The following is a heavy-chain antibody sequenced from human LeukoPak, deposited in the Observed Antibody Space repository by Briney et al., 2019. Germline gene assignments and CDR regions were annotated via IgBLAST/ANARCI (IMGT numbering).Heavy chain of an antibody. Sequence: SETLSLTCAVYGGSFSGYYWSWIRQPPGKGLEWIGETNHSGSTNYNPSLKGRVTISVDTSKNQFSLKLSSVTAADTAVYYCAGGIAAPPGPYYFDYWGRGTLVTVSS. CDR1: GGSFSGYY. V-gene: IGHV4-34*01. D-gene: IGHD6-13*01. J-gene: IGHJ4*02. CDR3: AGGIAAPPGPYYFDY. CDR2: TNHSGST.